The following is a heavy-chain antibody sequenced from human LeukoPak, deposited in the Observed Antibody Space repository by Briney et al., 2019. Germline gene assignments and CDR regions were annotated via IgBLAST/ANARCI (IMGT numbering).Heavy chain of an antibody. CDR1: GFTFSDYY. CDR2: ISSSGSII. V-gene: IGHV3-11*01. J-gene: IGHJ4*02. CDR3: AREPLGYYFDY. Sequence: GGSLRLSCAASGFTFSDYYITWIRQALGKGLEWVSCISSSGSIIYYADSVKGRFTISRDNAKNSLYLQMNSLRVEDTAVYYCAREPLGYYFDYWGQGILVTVSS.